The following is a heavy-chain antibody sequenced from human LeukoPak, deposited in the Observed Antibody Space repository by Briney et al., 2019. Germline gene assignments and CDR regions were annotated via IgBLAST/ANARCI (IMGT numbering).Heavy chain of an antibody. J-gene: IGHJ4*02. CDR2: ISSSSSYI. D-gene: IGHD2-2*02. CDR3: ARAYCSSTSCYIADPFDY. CDR1: GFTFSSYS. Sequence: GGSLRLSCAASGFTFSSYSMNWVRQAPGKGLEWVSSISSSSSYIYYADSVKGRFTISRDNAKNSLYLQMNSLRAEDTAVYYCARAYCSSTSCYIADPFDYWGQGTLVTVSS. V-gene: IGHV3-21*01.